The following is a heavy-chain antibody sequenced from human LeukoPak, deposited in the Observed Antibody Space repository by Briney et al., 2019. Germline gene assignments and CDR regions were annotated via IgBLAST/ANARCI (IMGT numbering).Heavy chain of an antibody. Sequence: GGSLRLSCAASGFTFSDYYMSWIRQAPRKGLEWVSYISSSGSTIYYADSVKGRFTISRDNAKNSLYLQMNSLRAEDTAVYYCARAHNWKYGTFDYWGQGTLVTVSS. J-gene: IGHJ4*02. CDR1: GFTFSDYY. CDR3: ARAHNWKYGTFDY. V-gene: IGHV3-11*04. CDR2: ISSSGSTI. D-gene: IGHD1-7*01.